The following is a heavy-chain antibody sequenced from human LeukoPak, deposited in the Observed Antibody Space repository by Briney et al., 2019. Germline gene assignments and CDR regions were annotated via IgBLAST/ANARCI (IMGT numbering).Heavy chain of an antibody. Sequence: GESLKISCKASGYTFTSQWIGWVRQMSGKGLEWMGTIYPGDSDTRYGPSFQGQVTISADKSTSTAYLQWSSLKASDTGMYYCARRGAERKCSGGSCYYDHWGQGTVVTVSS. V-gene: IGHV5-51*01. D-gene: IGHD2-15*01. CDR3: ARRGAERKCSGGSCYYDH. CDR2: IYPGDSDT. J-gene: IGHJ4*02. CDR1: GYTFTSQW.